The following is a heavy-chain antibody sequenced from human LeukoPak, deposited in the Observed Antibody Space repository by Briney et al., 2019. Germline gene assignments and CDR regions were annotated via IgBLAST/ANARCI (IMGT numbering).Heavy chain of an antibody. V-gene: IGHV3-7*03. J-gene: IGHJ6*02. D-gene: IGHD3-10*01. Sequence: GGSLRLSCAASGFTFSSYWMSWVRQAPGKGLEWVANIKQDGSEKYYVDSVKGRFTISRDNAKNSLYLQMNSLRAEDTAVYYCARSSITMVRGEYGMGVWGQGTTVTVSS. CDR1: GFTFSSYW. CDR2: IKQDGSEK. CDR3: ARSSITMVRGEYGMGV.